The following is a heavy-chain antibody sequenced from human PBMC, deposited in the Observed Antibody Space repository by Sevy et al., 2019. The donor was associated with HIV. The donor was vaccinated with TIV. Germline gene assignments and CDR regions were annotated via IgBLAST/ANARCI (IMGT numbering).Heavy chain of an antibody. V-gene: IGHV3-64D*06. CDR2: INSNGGST. D-gene: IGHD4-17*01. J-gene: IGHJ4*02. CDR3: VKDGPTVTKVGIGGEYYFDY. CDR1: GFTFSSYA. Sequence: GGSLRLSCSASGFTFSSYAMHWVRQAPGKGLEYVSAINSNGGSTYYADSVKGRFTISRDNSKNTLYLQMSSLRAEDTAVYYCVKDGPTVTKVGIGGEYYFDYWGQGTLVTVSS.